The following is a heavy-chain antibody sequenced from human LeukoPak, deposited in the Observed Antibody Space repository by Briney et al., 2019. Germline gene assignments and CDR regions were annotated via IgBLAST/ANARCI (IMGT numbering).Heavy chain of an antibody. Sequence: GGSLRLSCAASGFTFRTFAMTWVRQAPGKGLECVSGISGGGDSTYYADSVKGRFIISRDNSKNTLYLQVNSLRVEDTAIYYCAKGDLYSIKWYASSFDYWGQGTLVTVSS. CDR1: GFTFRTFA. J-gene: IGHJ4*02. CDR3: AKGDLYSIKWYASSFDY. D-gene: IGHD6-13*01. V-gene: IGHV3-23*01. CDR2: ISGGGDST.